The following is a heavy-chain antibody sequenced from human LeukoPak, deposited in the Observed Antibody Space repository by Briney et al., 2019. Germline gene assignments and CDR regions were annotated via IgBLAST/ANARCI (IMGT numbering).Heavy chain of an antibody. J-gene: IGHJ5*02. V-gene: IGHV1-58*02. CDR2: IVVGSGST. CDR1: GYTFTSYG. D-gene: IGHD2-15*01. CDR3: AAGGSWFDP. Sequence: SVKVSCKASGYTFTSYGISWVRQAPGQGLEWIGWIVVGSGSTKYAQRFQERVTITRDMSTSTAYMELSSLRSEDTAVYYCAAGGSWFDPWGQGTLVTVSS.